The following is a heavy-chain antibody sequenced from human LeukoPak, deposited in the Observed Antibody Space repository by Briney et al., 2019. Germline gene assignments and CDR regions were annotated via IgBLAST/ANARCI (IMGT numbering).Heavy chain of an antibody. CDR2: ISYDGSNK. Sequence: GGSLRLSCAASGFTFSSYWMSWVRQAPGKGLEWVAVISYDGSNKYYADSVKGRFTISRDNSKNTLYLQMNSLRAEDTAVYYCARVTWELRGAYYYYYYYMDVWGKGTTVTVSS. D-gene: IGHD1-26*01. V-gene: IGHV3-30*03. CDR3: ARVTWELRGAYYYYYYYMDV. CDR1: GFTFSSYW. J-gene: IGHJ6*03.